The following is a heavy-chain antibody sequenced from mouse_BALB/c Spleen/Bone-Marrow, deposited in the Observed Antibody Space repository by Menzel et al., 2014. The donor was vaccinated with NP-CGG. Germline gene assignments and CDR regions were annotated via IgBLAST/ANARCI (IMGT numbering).Heavy chain of an antibody. Sequence: VNLMESGPGRVQPSQSLSITCTVSGFSLTSYGVHWVRQSPGKGLEGLGVLWSDGSIDYNVAFISRLSISKDNSKSQVFFKMNSLQANDTAIYYCARRLRYYAMDYWGQGTSVTVSS. D-gene: IGHD2-2*01. V-gene: IGHV2-2*02. CDR2: LWSDGSI. J-gene: IGHJ4*01. CDR3: ARRLRYYAMDY. CDR1: GFSLTSYG.